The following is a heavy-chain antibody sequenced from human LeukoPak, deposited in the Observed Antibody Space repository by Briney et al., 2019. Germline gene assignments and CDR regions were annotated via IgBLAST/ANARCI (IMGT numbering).Heavy chain of an antibody. CDR1: GGSISSYY. V-gene: IGHV4-4*07. CDR2: IYTSGST. Sequence: PSETLSLTCTVSGGSISSYYWSWIRQPAGKGLEWIGRIYTSGSTNYNPSLKSRATMSVDTSKNQFSLKLSSVTAADTAVYYCARDTGVAGWNYNWFDPWGQGTLVTVSS. CDR3: ARDTGVAGWNYNWFDP. J-gene: IGHJ5*02. D-gene: IGHD6-19*01.